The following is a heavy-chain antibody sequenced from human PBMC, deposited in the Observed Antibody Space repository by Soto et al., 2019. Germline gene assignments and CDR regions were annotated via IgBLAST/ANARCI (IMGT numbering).Heavy chain of an antibody. J-gene: IGHJ1*01. Sequence: GGSLRLSCAASGFMFSAYTMNWVRQAPGKRLEWLSSISDDSSYIDYADSLRGRFTVSRDNARNSLYLQIDSLGVEDTAVYYCATPYYFNHWGPGTLVTVSS. CDR1: GFMFSAYT. V-gene: IGHV3-21*06. D-gene: IGHD3-16*01. CDR2: ISDDSSYI. CDR3: ATPYYFNH.